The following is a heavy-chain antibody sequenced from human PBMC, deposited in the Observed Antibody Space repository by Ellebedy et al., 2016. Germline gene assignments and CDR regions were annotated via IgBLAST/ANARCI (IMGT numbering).Heavy chain of an antibody. V-gene: IGHV4-4*07. CDR2: IYIGGNT. Sequence: SETLSLXXSVSGGSISNYYWSWIRQPAGKGLEWIGRIYIGGNTNYNPSLKSRVTMSVDTSKNQFSLKLSSVTAADTAVYYCARDTAMVARSYFYYYYMDVWGKGTTVTVSS. CDR1: GGSISNYY. D-gene: IGHD5-18*01. J-gene: IGHJ6*03. CDR3: ARDTAMVARSYFYYYYMDV.